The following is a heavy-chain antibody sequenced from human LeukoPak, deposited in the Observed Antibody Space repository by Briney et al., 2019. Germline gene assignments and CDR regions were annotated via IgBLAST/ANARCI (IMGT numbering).Heavy chain of an antibody. CDR2: ISSSSSYI. CDR3: ARGGFYDYVWGSYRIDY. V-gene: IGHV3-21*01. D-gene: IGHD3-16*02. Sequence: GGSLRLSCAASGFTFSSYSMNWVRQAPGKGLEWVSSISSSSSYIYYADSVKGRFTISRDNAKNSLYLQMNSPRAEDTAVYYCARGGFYDYVWGSYRIDYWGQGTLVTVSS. J-gene: IGHJ4*02. CDR1: GFTFSSYS.